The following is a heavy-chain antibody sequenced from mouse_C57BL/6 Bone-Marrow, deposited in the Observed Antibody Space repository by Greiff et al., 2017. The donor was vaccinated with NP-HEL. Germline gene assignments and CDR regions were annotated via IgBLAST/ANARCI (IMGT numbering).Heavy chain of an antibody. J-gene: IGHJ3*01. CDR2: IYPGSGST. CDR1: GYTFTSYW. Sequence: VQLQQSGAELVKPGASVKMSCKASGYTFTSYWITWVKQRPGQGLEWIGDIYPGSGSTNYNEKFKSKATLTVDTSSSTAYMQLSSLTSEDSAVYYCARRSLYDYDVAYWGQGTLVTVSA. CDR3: ARRSLYDYDVAY. V-gene: IGHV1-55*01. D-gene: IGHD2-4*01.